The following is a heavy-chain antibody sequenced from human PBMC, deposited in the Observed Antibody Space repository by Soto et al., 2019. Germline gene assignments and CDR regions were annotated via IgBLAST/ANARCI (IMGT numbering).Heavy chain of an antibody. D-gene: IGHD5-18*01. CDR1: GGSISSYY. Sequence: PSETLSLTCTVSGGSISSYYWSWIRQPPGKGLEWIGYIYYSGSTNYNPSLKSRVTISVDTSKNQFSLKLSSVTAADTAVYYCARHFQLWHKYYFDYWGQGTLVTVS. CDR2: IYYSGST. J-gene: IGHJ4*02. CDR3: ARHFQLWHKYYFDY. V-gene: IGHV4-59*08.